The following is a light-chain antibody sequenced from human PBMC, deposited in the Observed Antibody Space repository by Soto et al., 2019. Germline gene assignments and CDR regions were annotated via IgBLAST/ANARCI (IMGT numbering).Light chain of an antibody. CDR3: SSYTSSQTLI. Sequence: QSALTQPASVSGSPGQSITISCTGTSSDIGSYNYVSWYQQLPGKAPKLMIFDVTRRPSGVSYRFSGSKSGNTASLTISGLQAEDEADYYCSSYTSSQTLIFGGGTKLTVL. CDR2: DVT. V-gene: IGLV2-14*03. CDR1: SSDIGSYNY. J-gene: IGLJ2*01.